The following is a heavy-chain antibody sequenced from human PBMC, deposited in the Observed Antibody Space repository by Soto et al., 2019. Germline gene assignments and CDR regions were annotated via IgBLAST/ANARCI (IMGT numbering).Heavy chain of an antibody. V-gene: IGHV3-23*01. J-gene: IGHJ6*03. Sequence: GGSLRLSCAASGFTVSSYAMSWVRQAPGKVLEWVSAISGSGGSTYYADSVKGRFTISRDNSKNTLFLQMNSLRAEETAVYYCAKRPIHSMVRGGIDYYYMDVWGTGTTVTVSS. CDR2: ISGSGGST. CDR1: GFTVSSYA. D-gene: IGHD3-10*01. CDR3: AKRPIHSMVRGGIDYYYMDV.